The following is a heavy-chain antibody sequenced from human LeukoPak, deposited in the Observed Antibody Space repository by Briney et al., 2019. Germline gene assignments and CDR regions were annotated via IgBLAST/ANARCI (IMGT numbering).Heavy chain of an antibody. CDR3: ATGRYYYDSSGWI. Sequence: GGSLRLSCAASGFTFSSYSMNWVRQAPGKGLEWVSPISSSSSYIYYADSVKGRFTISRDNAKNSLYLQMNSLRAEDTAVYYCATGRYYYDSSGWIWGQGTMVTVSS. V-gene: IGHV3-21*01. CDR1: GFTFSSYS. J-gene: IGHJ3*02. D-gene: IGHD3-22*01. CDR2: ISSSSSYI.